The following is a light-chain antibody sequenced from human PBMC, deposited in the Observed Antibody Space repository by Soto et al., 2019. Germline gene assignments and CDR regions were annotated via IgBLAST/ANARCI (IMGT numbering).Light chain of an antibody. CDR1: QSVSSSY. Sequence: EIVLTQSPGTLSLSPGERATLSCRASQSVSSSYLAWYQQKPGQAPRLLIYGASSRATGIPDRFSGSGSGTDFALTVSRLEPEDFAVYYCQQYGSSPPMYTLGQGTQLEIK. CDR3: QQYGSSPPMYT. CDR2: GAS. V-gene: IGKV3-20*01. J-gene: IGKJ2*01.